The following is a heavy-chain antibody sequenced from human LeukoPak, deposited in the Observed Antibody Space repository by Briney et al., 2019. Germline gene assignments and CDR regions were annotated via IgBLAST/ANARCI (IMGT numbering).Heavy chain of an antibody. CDR1: GSSFTSYW. V-gene: IGHV5-51*01. D-gene: IGHD3-10*01. J-gene: IGHJ4*02. Sequence: GESLKISYKGSGSSFTSYWIGWGRQMPGKGLGWMGIIYPGDSDTRYSPSFQGQVTISADKSISTAYLQWSSLKASDTAMYYCARHKRDGLWFGELLYPYYFDYWGQGTLVTVSS. CDR2: IYPGDSDT. CDR3: ARHKRDGLWFGELLYPYYFDY.